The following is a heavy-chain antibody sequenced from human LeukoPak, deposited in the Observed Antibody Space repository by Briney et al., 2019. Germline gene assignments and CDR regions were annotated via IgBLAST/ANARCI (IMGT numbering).Heavy chain of an antibody. V-gene: IGHV4-4*07. D-gene: IGHD3-22*01. Sequence: SETLSHTGAVSGGSTSSYFLSWRRPPAGKGLGCSGRIYTSGSTNYNPSLNSGVTLFVISCKNQFSPQLSSVTAADTAVYYCARDPGLNYYGSTCWQDTWGQATLVTVSS. CDR2: IYTSGST. J-gene: IGHJ5*02. CDR3: ARDPGLNYYGSTCWQDT. CDR1: GGSTSSYF.